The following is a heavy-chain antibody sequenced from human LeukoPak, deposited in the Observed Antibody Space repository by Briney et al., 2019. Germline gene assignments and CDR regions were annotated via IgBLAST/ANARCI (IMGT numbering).Heavy chain of an antibody. CDR1: GGSISSYY. Sequence: SETLSLTCTVSGGSISSYYWSWIRQPPGKGLEWIGYIYYSGSTNYNPSLKSRVTISVDTSKNQFSLKLSSVTAADTAVYYCAREQRWLQSLDYWGQGTLVTVSS. CDR3: AREQRWLQSLDY. J-gene: IGHJ4*02. D-gene: IGHD5-24*01. V-gene: IGHV4-59*01. CDR2: IYYSGST.